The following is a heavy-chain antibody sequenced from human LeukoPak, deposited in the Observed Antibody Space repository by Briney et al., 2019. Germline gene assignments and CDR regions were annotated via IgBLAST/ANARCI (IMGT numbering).Heavy chain of an antibody. Sequence: SETLSLTCTVSGGSISSYYWSWIRQPAGKGLEWIGRIYTSGSTNYNPSLKSRVTMSVDTSKNQFSLKLSSVTAADTAVYYCARGRLDYDFWSGYLDYYYYYMDVWGKGTTVTVSS. J-gene: IGHJ6*03. D-gene: IGHD3-3*01. CDR1: GGSISSYY. CDR3: ARGRLDYDFWSGYLDYYYYYMDV. V-gene: IGHV4-4*07. CDR2: IYTSGST.